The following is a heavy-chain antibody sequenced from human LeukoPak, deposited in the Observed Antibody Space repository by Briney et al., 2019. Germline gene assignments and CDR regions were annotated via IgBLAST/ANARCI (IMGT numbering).Heavy chain of an antibody. V-gene: IGHV3-23*01. CDR2: ISGSGGST. J-gene: IGHJ4*02. Sequence: GGSLRLSCAASGFTFSSYAMSWARQAPGKGLEWVSAISGSGGSTYYADSVKGRFTISRDNSKNTLYLQMNSLRAEDTAVYYCAKSPYSSPTYYFDYWGPGTLVTVSS. CDR3: AKSPYSSPTYYFDY. D-gene: IGHD6-13*01. CDR1: GFTFSSYA.